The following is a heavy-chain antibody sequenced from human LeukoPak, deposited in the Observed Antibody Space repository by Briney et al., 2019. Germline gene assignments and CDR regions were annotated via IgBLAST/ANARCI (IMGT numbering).Heavy chain of an antibody. V-gene: IGHV1-69*01. CDR2: IIPIFGTA. CDR1: GGTFSSYA. D-gene: IGHD1-1*01. J-gene: IGHJ4*02. CDR3: AREPGGNDDEDLDY. Sequence: SVKVSCKASGGTFSSYAISLVRQATGQGLEWMGGIIPIFGTANYAQKFQGRVTITADESTSTAYMELSSLRSEDTAVYYCAREPGGNDDEDLDYWGQGTLVTVSS.